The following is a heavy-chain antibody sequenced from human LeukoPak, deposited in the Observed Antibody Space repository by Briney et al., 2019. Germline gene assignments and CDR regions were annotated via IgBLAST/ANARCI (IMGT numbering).Heavy chain of an antibody. D-gene: IGHD3-3*01. CDR1: VYTFTSYD. CDR3: ARRDYDFWSGYYELEPGTPYYYYMDV. Sequence: ASVKDSCKASVYTFTSYDINWVRPPTGQGVEWMGCMNPNSGNTGYAQKFQGRVNMTRNTFISTAYMEMSSLRSEDTAVYYCARRDYDFWSGYYELEPGTPYYYYMDVWGKGTTVTVSS. V-gene: IGHV1-8*01. CDR2: MNPNSGNT. J-gene: IGHJ6*03.